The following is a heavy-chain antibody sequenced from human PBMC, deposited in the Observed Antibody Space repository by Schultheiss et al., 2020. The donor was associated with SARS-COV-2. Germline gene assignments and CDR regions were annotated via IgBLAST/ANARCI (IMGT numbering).Heavy chain of an antibody. D-gene: IGHD3-22*01. Sequence: SCAASGFTFSSYWMHWVRQAPGKGLVWVSRINSDGSSTSYADSVKGRFTISRDNAKNTLYLQMNSLRAEDTAVYYCARDENYYDSSGYFDYWGQGTLVTVSS. CDR3: ARDENYYDSSGYFDY. V-gene: IGHV3-74*01. CDR2: INSDGSST. CDR1: GFTFSSYW. J-gene: IGHJ4*02.